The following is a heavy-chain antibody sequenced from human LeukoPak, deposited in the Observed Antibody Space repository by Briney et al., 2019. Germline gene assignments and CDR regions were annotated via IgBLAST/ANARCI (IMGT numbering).Heavy chain of an antibody. CDR3: ARPSAAGGYFDY. Sequence: SETLSLTCIVSGGSISSYYWSWIRQPPGKGLEWIGYIYYSGSTNYNPSLKSRVTISVDTSKNQFSLKLSSVTAADTAVYYCARPSAAGGYFDYWGQGTLVTVSS. V-gene: IGHV4-59*01. D-gene: IGHD6-13*01. J-gene: IGHJ4*02. CDR1: GGSISSYY. CDR2: IYYSGST.